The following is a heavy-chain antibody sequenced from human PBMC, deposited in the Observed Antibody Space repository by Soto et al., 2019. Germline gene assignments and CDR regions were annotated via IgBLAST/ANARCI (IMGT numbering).Heavy chain of an antibody. V-gene: IGHV5-51*01. Sequence: GESLKISGKGSGYSFTRYLIGWVLQMPGKGLEWMGTIYPGVSNIRYSPSSQGQVTISADKSITTAYLQWSSLRASDTAMYYCARQYYYENSAHYYGSDSLDIWGQGTMVTVSS. D-gene: IGHD3-22*01. CDR2: IYPGVSNI. CDR1: GYSFTRYL. CDR3: ARQYYYENSAHYYGSDSLDI. J-gene: IGHJ3*02.